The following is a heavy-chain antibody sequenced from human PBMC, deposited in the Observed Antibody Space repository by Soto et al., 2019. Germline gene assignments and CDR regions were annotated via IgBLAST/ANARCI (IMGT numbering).Heavy chain of an antibody. CDR2: ISGSGGST. V-gene: IGHV3-23*01. CDR3: AKDRHSGYDEDYGMDV. J-gene: IGHJ6*02. CDR1: GFTFSSYA. Sequence: GGSLRLSCAASGFTFSSYAMSWVRQAPGKGLEWVSAISGSGGSTYYADSVKGRFTISRDNSKNTLYLQMNSLRAEDTAVYYCAKDRHSGYDEDYGMDVWGQGTTVTVSS. D-gene: IGHD5-12*01.